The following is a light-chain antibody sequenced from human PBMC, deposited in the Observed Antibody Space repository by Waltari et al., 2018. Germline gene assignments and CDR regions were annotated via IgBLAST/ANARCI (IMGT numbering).Light chain of an antibody. CDR3: ATWDDRQSGVV. CDR1: HSNNRKNT. J-gene: IGLJ2*01. Sequence: QTILTQPHSASGTPGQRVTVSCSGDHSNNRKNTVNWYQQLPGPAPKFLIYRDNQRPSGVPDRFSGSRSGTSASLAISGLRPDDEASYYCATWDDRQSGVVFGGGTTLTVL. V-gene: IGLV1-44*01. CDR2: RDN.